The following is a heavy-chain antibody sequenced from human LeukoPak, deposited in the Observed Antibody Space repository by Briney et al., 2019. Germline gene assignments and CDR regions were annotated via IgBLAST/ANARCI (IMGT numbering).Heavy chain of an antibody. Sequence: TGGSLRLSCAASGFTFSSYGMSWVRQAPGKGLEWVSSISGSGGSTYYADSVKGRFTISRDNAKNSLYLQMNSLRAEDTAVYYCARVQRDYGDQRGYYYYMDVWGKGTTVTVSS. CDR3: ARVQRDYGDQRGYYYYMDV. V-gene: IGHV3-23*01. CDR2: ISGSGGST. CDR1: GFTFSSYG. D-gene: IGHD4-17*01. J-gene: IGHJ6*03.